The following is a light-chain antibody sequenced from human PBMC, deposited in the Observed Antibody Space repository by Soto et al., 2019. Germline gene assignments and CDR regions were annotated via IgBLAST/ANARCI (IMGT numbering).Light chain of an antibody. CDR3: QQLNSYLPLT. V-gene: IGKV1-9*01. CDR1: QGISSY. Sequence: IQLTQSPSSLSASVGDRVTITCRASQGISSYLAWYQQKPGKAPKLLIYAASTLQSGVPSRFGGSGSGTDFTLTISSLQPEDFATYYCQQLNSYLPLTFGGGTKVEIK. J-gene: IGKJ4*01. CDR2: AAS.